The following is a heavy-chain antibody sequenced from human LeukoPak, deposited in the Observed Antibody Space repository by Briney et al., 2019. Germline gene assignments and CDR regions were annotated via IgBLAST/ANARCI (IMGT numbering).Heavy chain of an antibody. Sequence: PGGSLRLSCVASGFSFSSHWMSWVRQTPGKGLEWVANIKQDGSEKYYVDSVKGRFTISRDNAKNSLYLQMNSLRAEDTAVYYCARSIAARYNWFDPWGQGTLVTVSS. J-gene: IGHJ5*02. CDR1: GFSFSSHW. D-gene: IGHD6-6*01. CDR3: ARSIAARYNWFDP. V-gene: IGHV3-7*01. CDR2: IKQDGSEK.